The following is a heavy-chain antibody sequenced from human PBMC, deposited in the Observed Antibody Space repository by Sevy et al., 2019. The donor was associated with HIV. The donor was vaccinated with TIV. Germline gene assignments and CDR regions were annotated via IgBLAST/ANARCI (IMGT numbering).Heavy chain of an antibody. CDR1: GGSISSSDSY. D-gene: IGHD3-10*01. CDR2: IHYTGGT. Sequence: SENLSLTCTVSGGSISSSDSYWSWIRQPPGKGLEWIGYIHYTGGTYYNPFLKSRVGMSVDTSQRQFSLKLSFLTAADTAVYYCASKRRYNHGPFDYWGRGTLVTVSS. V-gene: IGHV4-30-4*01. CDR3: ASKRRYNHGPFDY. J-gene: IGHJ4*01.